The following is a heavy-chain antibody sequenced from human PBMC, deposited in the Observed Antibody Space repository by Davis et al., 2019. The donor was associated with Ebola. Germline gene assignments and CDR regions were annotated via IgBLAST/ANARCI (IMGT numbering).Heavy chain of an antibody. CDR2: IYSTGGT. CDR1: GVSISSTTYY. Sequence: MPSETLSLTCTVSGVSISSTTYYWGWIRQSPGKGLEWIWRIYSTGGTHYNPSLKSQFTISVDTSNNQFSLKLSSVTAADTAVYYCARHGAQWELISFFDYWGQGTLVTVSS. D-gene: IGHD1-26*01. CDR3: ARHGAQWELISFFDY. V-gene: IGHV4-39*01. J-gene: IGHJ4*02.